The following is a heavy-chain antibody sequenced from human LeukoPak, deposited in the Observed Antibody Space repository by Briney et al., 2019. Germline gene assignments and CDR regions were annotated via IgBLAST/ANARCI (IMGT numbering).Heavy chain of an antibody. CDR1: GGSISSYY. Sequence: SETLSLTCTVSGGSISSYYWSWIRQPPGKGLEWIGYIYYSGSTYYNPSLKSRVTISVDTSKNQFSLKLSSVTAADTAVYYCARPICSSTSCYKRVDAFDTWGQGTMVTVSS. CDR3: ARPICSSTSCYKRVDAFDT. V-gene: IGHV4-59*12. J-gene: IGHJ3*02. CDR2: IYYSGST. D-gene: IGHD2-2*01.